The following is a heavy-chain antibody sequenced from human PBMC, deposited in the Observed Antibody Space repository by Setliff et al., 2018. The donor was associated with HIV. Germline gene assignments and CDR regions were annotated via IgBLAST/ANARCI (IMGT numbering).Heavy chain of an antibody. V-gene: IGHV1-2*06. CDR2: IIPNSGGT. D-gene: IGHD7-27*01. J-gene: IGHJ4*02. Sequence: ASVKVSCKASGYTFTSYYIHWVRQAPGQGLEWMGRIIPNSGGTNFARNFQGRVTMTRDTSTSTVYMELSSLRSEDTAVYYCARDPLDGDGPFDYWGQGTLVTVSS. CDR1: GYTFTSYY. CDR3: ARDPLDGDGPFDY.